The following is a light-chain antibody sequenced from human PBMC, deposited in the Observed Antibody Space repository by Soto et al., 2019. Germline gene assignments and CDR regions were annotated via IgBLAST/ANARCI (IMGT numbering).Light chain of an antibody. J-gene: IGKJ3*01. CDR1: QSISSN. V-gene: IGKV3-15*01. Sequence: EIVMTQSPATLSVSPGERATLSCRASQSISSNLARYQQKPGQAPRLLIYGASTRATGIPATFSGSGSGTEFTLTISSLHSEDFAVYYCQQYNNWPCSFGPGTKVDIK. CDR3: QQYNNWPCS. CDR2: GAS.